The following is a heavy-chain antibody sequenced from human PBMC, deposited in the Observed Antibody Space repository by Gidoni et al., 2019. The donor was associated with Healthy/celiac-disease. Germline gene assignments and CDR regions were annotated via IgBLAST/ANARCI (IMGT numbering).Heavy chain of an antibody. J-gene: IGHJ6*02. CDR3: ARDLTGHWPVSPRGMDV. V-gene: IGHV3-21*01. Sequence: EVQLVESGGGLVKPGGSLRLSCAASGFTFSSYSMNWVRQAPGKGLEWVSSISSSSSYIYYADSVKGRFTISRDNAKNSLYLQMNSLRAEDTAVYYCARDLTGHWPVSPRGMDVWGQGTTVTVSS. CDR2: ISSSSSYI. CDR1: GFTFSSYS.